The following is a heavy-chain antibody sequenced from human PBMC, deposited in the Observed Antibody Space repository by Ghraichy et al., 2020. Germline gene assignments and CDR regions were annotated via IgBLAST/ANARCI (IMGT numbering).Heavy chain of an antibody. V-gene: IGHV4-38-2*02. CDR2: IYHSGST. CDR1: DYSISSGYY. J-gene: IGHJ5*02. CDR3: ARETHYYGSGSYPDNWFDP. D-gene: IGHD3-10*01. Sequence: TLSLTCTVSDYSISSGYYWGWIRQPPGKGLEWIGSIYHSGSTYYNPSLKSRVTILVDTSKNQFSLNLTSVSAADTAVYYCARETHYYGSGSYPDNWFDPWGQGTPVTVSS.